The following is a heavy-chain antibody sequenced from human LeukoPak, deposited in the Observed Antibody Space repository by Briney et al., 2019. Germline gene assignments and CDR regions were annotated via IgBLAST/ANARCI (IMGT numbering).Heavy chain of an antibody. V-gene: IGHV3-23*01. CDR3: AKDRNSGSLPYYFDY. CDR1: GFTFSSYA. D-gene: IGHD1-26*01. CDR2: ISGSGGST. J-gene: IGHJ4*02. Sequence: PGGSLRLSCAASGFTFSSYAMSWVRQAPGKGLEWVSAISGSGGSTYYADSVKGRFTISRDNSKNTLYLQMNSLRAEDTAVYYCAKDRNSGSLPYYFDYWGQGTLVTVSS.